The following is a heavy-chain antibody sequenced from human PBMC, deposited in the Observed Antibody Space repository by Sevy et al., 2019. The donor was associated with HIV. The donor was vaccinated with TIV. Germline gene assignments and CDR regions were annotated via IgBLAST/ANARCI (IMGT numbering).Heavy chain of an antibody. V-gene: IGHV3-23*01. J-gene: IGHJ4*02. Sequence: GGSLRLSCAASGFTFSSYAMSWVRQAPGKGLEWVSAISVSGGSTYYGDPVKGRFTISRDNSRNRLYLQMNSLRAEDTAVYYCAKEERPKGGGEDEWDLPPYFDYWAREPWSPSPQ. CDR3: AKEERPKGGGEDEWDLPPYFDY. CDR1: GFTFSSYA. CDR2: ISVSGGST. D-gene: IGHD1-26*01.